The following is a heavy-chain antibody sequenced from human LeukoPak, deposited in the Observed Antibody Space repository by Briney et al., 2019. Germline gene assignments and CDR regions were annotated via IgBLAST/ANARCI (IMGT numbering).Heavy chain of an antibody. CDR2: ISSSSSSI. Sequence: PGGALRLSCAASGFTFSSYSMNWVRQAPGKGLEWGSYISSSSSSIYYADSVKGRFTISRDNAKNSLYLQMNSLRAEDMALYYCAKDKGRREGFDYWGQGTLVTVSS. CDR1: GFTFSSYS. J-gene: IGHJ4*02. V-gene: IGHV3-48*01. CDR3: AKDKGRREGFDY.